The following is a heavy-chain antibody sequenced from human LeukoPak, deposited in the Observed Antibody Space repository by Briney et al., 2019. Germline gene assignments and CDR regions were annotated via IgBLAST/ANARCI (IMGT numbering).Heavy chain of an antibody. CDR3: ATGGIMGVIHFDC. CDR2: ICGSGGST. V-gene: IGHV3-23*01. D-gene: IGHD1-26*01. J-gene: IGHJ4*02. CDR1: RFTFSSYA. Sequence: GGSLRLSCAASRFTFSSYAMSWVRQAPGKGLEWVSAICGSGGSTYYADSVKGRFTISRDNSKNTLYLQMNSLRAEDTAVYYCATGGIMGVIHFDCWGQGTLVSVSS.